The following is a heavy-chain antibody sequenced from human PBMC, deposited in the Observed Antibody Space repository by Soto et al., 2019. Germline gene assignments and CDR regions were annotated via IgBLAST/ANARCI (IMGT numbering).Heavy chain of an antibody. CDR3: AKDMMVETNDY. J-gene: IGHJ4*02. CDR1: GFTFSSYA. CDR2: ISGSGGST. V-gene: IGHV3-23*01. Sequence: GESLKISCAASGFTFSSYAMSWVRQAPGKGLEWVSAISGSGGSTYYADSVKGRFTISRDNSKNTLYLQMNSLRAEDTAVYYCAKDMMVETNDYWGQGSLVTVSS. D-gene: IGHD5-18*01.